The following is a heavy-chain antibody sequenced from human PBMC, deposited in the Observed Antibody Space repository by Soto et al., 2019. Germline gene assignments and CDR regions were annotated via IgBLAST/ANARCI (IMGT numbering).Heavy chain of an antibody. D-gene: IGHD5-18*01. J-gene: IGHJ4*02. CDR3: SHGYYQYFES. CDR2: IKSKTDGGTV. Sequence: GGCMGLSCAVSVVTVSIVWMNWVRQAPGKGPEWVGRIKSKTDGGTVEYAAPVKDRFTISRDDSENTLYLQMNSLKTEDTAVYYCSHGYYQYFESWGQGTLVTVSS. CDR1: VVTVSIVW. V-gene: IGHV3-15*07.